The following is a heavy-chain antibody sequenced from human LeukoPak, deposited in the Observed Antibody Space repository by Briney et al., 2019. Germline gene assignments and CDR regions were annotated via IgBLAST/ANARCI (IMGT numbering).Heavy chain of an antibody. D-gene: IGHD2-15*01. J-gene: IGHJ4*02. Sequence: GGSLRLSCATSGFTFSNYGMHWVRQAPGKGLEWVAVISYDGGNKYYADSVKGRFTISRDNSKNTLYLQMSSLRAGDTAVYYCAKDSCGGSCYPDYWGQGTLVTVSS. CDR2: ISYDGGNK. CDR1: GFTFSNYG. V-gene: IGHV3-30*18. CDR3: AKDSCGGSCYPDY.